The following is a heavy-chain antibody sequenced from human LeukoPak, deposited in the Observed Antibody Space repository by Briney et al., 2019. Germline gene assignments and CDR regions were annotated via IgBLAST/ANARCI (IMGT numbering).Heavy chain of an antibody. CDR2: IYPGDSDT. Sequence: GESLKISCKGSGYSFTSYWIGWVRQMPGKGLEWMGSIYPGDSDTRYSPSFQGQVTISADKSISTAYLQWSSLKASDTAMYFCARHSNRGAESSAITRYYYYDMDVWGKGTTVTVSS. CDR3: ARHSNRGAESSAITRYYYYDMDV. CDR1: GYSFTSYW. D-gene: IGHD5-24*01. V-gene: IGHV5-51*01. J-gene: IGHJ6*03.